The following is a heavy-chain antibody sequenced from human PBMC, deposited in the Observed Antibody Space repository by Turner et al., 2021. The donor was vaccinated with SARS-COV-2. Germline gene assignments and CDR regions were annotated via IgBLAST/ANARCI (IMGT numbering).Heavy chain of an antibody. CDR2: FDPEDAET. V-gene: IGHV1-24*01. D-gene: IGHD2-21*02. J-gene: IGHJ4*02. CDR3: ATGYAYCGGDCSIDY. Sequence: QVQLVQSGAEVKKPGASVKVSCKVSGYTLIELSMHWVQQAPGKGLEWMGGFDPEDAETIYAQKFQGRVTMTEDTSTDTAYMELSSLRSEDTAVYYCATGYAYCGGDCSIDYWGQGTLVTVSS. CDR1: GYTLIELS.